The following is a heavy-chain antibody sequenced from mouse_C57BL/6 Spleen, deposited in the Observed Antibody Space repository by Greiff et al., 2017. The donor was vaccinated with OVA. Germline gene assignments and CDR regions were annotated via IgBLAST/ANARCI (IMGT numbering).Heavy chain of an antibody. Sequence: VQRVESGAELVRPGASVTLSCKASGYTFTDYEMHWVKQTPVHGLEWIGAIDPETGGTAYNQKFKGKAILTADKSSSTAYMELRSLTSEDSAVYYCTRTYSVYAMDYWGQGTSVTVSS. CDR1: GYTFTDYE. D-gene: IGHD2-12*01. V-gene: IGHV1-15*01. CDR3: TRTYSVYAMDY. J-gene: IGHJ4*01. CDR2: IDPETGGT.